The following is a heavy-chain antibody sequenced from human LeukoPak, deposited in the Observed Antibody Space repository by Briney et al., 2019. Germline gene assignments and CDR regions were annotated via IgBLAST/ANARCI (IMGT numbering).Heavy chain of an antibody. J-gene: IGHJ4*02. Sequence: ASVKVSCEASGGTFSSYAISWVRQAPGQGLEWMGGIIPIFGTANYAQKFQGRVTMTRNTSISTAYMELSSLRSEDTAVYYCARGPYDTSGYYYVNYWGQGTLVTVSS. CDR2: IIPIFGTA. V-gene: IGHV1-69*05. CDR3: ARGPYDTSGYYYVNY. CDR1: GGTFSSYA. D-gene: IGHD3-22*01.